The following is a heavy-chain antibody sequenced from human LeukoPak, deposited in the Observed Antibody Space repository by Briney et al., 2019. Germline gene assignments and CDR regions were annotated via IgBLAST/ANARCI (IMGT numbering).Heavy chain of an antibody. CDR1: GGSISSSNW. V-gene: IGHV4-4*02. J-gene: IGHJ1*01. D-gene: IGHD6-19*01. CDR2: IYHSGRT. CDR3: ARPRPGYSSGWRYFQH. Sequence: SGTLSLTCAVSGGSISSSNWWSWVRRHPGKGLEGIGEIYHSGRTNYTPSLKSRVTISVDKSNNQFSLKLSSVTAADTAVYYCARPRPGYSSGWRYFQHWGQGTLVTVSS.